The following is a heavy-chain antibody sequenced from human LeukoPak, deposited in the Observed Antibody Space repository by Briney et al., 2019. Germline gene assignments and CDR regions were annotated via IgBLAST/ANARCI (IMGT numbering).Heavy chain of an antibody. D-gene: IGHD6-13*01. CDR1: GYTFTGYY. Sequence: ASVKVSCKTSGYTFTGYYMHWVRQAPGQRLEWMGWMNPNSGGTSYPQKFQGRVTLTRDTSGTTAYMELTGLRSDDTAGYYCAREVWISTQHLVDFQHWGQGTMVTVSS. CDR2: MNPNSGGT. CDR3: AREVWISTQHLVDFQH. J-gene: IGHJ1*01. V-gene: IGHV1-2*02.